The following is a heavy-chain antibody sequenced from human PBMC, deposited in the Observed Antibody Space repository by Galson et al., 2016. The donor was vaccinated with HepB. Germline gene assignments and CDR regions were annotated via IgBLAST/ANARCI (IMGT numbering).Heavy chain of an antibody. D-gene: IGHD3-3*01. Sequence: SLRLSCAASRFTFNTYWMNWVRQAPGKGLEWVSPISVTGEVIHYADSIQGRFTISRDNAKNTLFLQMDSLKIDDTAVYYCAKGWSGPDSWGQGTLVAVSS. CDR1: RFTFNTYW. CDR2: ISVTGEVI. J-gene: IGHJ4*02. CDR3: AKGWSGPDS. V-gene: IGHV3-21*04.